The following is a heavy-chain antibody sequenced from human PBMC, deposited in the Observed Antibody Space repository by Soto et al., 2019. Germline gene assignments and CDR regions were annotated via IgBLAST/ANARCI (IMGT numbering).Heavy chain of an antibody. Sequence: EVQLVESGGGLVQPGGSLQLSCADSGFTFSGSAVHWVRQASGKGLEWVGRIRNKDNNYAAAYAASLKGRFNISRDESKNTAYLQMNSLKTEDTAVYYCTSGAAAGTGDWYVDLWGRGTLVTVSS. J-gene: IGHJ2*01. CDR1: GFTFSGSA. V-gene: IGHV3-73*02. CDR2: IRNKDNNYAA. CDR3: TSGAAAGTGDWYVDL. D-gene: IGHD6-13*01.